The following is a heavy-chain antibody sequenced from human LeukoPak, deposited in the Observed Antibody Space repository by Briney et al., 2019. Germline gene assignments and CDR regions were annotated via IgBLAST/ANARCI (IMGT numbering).Heavy chain of an antibody. V-gene: IGHV4-30-4*01. J-gene: IGHJ6*02. CDR2: IYYSGST. D-gene: IGHD3-10*01. CDR1: GGSISSGDYY. Sequence: PSQILSLTCTVSGGSISSGDYYWSWIRQPPGKGLEWIGYIYYSGSTYYNPSLKSRVTISVDTSKNQFSLKLSSVTAADTAVYYCARGEFLYYYGSGSYGMDVWGQGTTVTVSS. CDR3: ARGEFLYYYGSGSYGMDV.